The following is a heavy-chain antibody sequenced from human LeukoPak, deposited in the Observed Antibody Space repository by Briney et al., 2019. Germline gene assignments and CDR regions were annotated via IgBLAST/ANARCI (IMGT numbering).Heavy chain of an antibody. D-gene: IGHD4-23*01. CDR1: GFMFISYS. Sequence: PGGSLRLSCAASGFMFISYSMSWVRHAPGKGLEWVANIKQDGSEKYYVDSVKGRFTISRDNAKNSLYLQMNSLRAEDTAVYYCARDLGKIGGNSSPFDYWGQGTLVTVSS. CDR3: ARDLGKIGGNSSPFDY. J-gene: IGHJ4*02. CDR2: IKQDGSEK. V-gene: IGHV3-7*01.